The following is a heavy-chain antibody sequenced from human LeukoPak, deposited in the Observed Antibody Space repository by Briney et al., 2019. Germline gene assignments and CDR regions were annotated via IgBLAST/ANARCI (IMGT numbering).Heavy chain of an antibody. CDR1: GGSISSSDYY. CDR2: IYYSGTT. D-gene: IGHD3-16*01. V-gene: IGHV4-39*01. CDR3: ARHRVGGNWFDP. J-gene: IGHJ5*02. Sequence: SETLSLTCTVSGGSISSSDYYWGWIRQPPGKGLDWIGSIYYSGTTYYNSSLKSRVTISVDTSKSQVSLRLSSVTAADTAVYYCARHRVGGNWFDPWGQGTLVTVSS.